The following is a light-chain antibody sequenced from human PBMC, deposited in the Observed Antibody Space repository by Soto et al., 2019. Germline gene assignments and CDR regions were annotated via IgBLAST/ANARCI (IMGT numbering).Light chain of an antibody. J-gene: IGKJ1*01. CDR2: KAS. Sequence: DIQMTQSPSTLSGSVGDRVIITSRASQTISSWLAWYQQKPGKAPKLLIYKASTLKSGVPSRFSGSGSGTEFTLTISSLQPDDFATYYCQHYNSYSEAFGQGTKVDI. V-gene: IGKV1-5*03. CDR1: QTISSW. CDR3: QHYNSYSEA.